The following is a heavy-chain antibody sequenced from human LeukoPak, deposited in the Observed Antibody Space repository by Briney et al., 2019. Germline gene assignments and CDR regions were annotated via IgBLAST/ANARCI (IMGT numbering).Heavy chain of an antibody. Sequence: GSVRLSCAASGFTFSIYAMHWVGQAPGKGLEWVSGISASGGSTYYVDSVKGRFTFSRDNSKNTLYLQMNSLRAEDTAVYYCARSIFGVVIDYWGQRPILPVSS. CDR2: ISASGGST. D-gene: IGHD3-3*01. J-gene: IGHJ4*02. CDR1: GFTFSIYA. CDR3: ARSIFGVVIDY. V-gene: IGHV3-23*01.